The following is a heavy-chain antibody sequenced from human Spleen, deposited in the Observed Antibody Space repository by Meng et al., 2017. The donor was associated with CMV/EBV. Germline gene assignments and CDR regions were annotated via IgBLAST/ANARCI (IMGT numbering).Heavy chain of an antibody. V-gene: IGHV3-21*01. Sequence: GESLKISCTASGFIFHDYTMHWVRQVPGKGLEWVSSISSSSSYIYYADSVKGRFTISRDNAKNSLYLQMNSLRAEDTAVYYCARGGNWNAVNDAFDIWGQGTMVTVSS. D-gene: IGHD1-20*01. CDR1: GFIFHDYT. CDR2: ISSSSSYI. J-gene: IGHJ3*02. CDR3: ARGGNWNAVNDAFDI.